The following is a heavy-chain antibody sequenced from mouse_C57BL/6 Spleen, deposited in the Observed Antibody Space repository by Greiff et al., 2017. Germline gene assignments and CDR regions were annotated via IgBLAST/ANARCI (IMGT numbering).Heavy chain of an antibody. V-gene: IGHV1-26*01. Sequence: EVQLQQSGPELVKPGASVKISCKASGYTFTDYYMNWVKQSHGKSLEWIGDINPNNGGTSYNQKFKGKATLTVDKSSSTAYMELRSLTSEDSAVYYCARSRDYGYPYFDYWGQGTTLTVSS. CDR3: ARSRDYGYPYFDY. CDR2: INPNNGGT. J-gene: IGHJ2*01. D-gene: IGHD2-2*01. CDR1: GYTFTDYY.